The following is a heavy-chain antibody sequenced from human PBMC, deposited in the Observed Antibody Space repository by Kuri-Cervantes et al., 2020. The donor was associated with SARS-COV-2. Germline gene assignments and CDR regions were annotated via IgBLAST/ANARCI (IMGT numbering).Heavy chain of an antibody. CDR2: ISGSGDNT. CDR3: ARGVVAATPGFFQH. CDR1: GFTFSSSA. Sequence: GESLKISCAASGFTFSSSAMSWVRQAPGKGLEWVSDISGSGDNTYYADSVKGRFTISRDNAKNSLYLQMNSLRAEDTALYYCARGVVAATPGFFQHWGQGTLVTVSS. D-gene: IGHD2-15*01. J-gene: IGHJ1*01. V-gene: IGHV3-23*01.